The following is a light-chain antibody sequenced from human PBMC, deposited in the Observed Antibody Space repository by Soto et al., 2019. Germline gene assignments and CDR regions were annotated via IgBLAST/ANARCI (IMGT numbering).Light chain of an antibody. CDR1: QSVSNNY. V-gene: IGKV3-20*01. J-gene: IGKJ4*01. CDR3: QQYGSSHPLT. Sequence: EIVLMQSPGTLSLSPGERATLSCRASQSVSNNYVAWYQQKPGQAPRLLIAGASSRATGIPDRFSGSGSGTDFTLTISRLEPDDFAVYYCQQYGSSHPLTFGGGTKVEIK. CDR2: GAS.